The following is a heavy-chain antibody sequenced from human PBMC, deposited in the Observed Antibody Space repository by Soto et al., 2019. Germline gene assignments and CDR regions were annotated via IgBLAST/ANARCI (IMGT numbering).Heavy chain of an antibody. Sequence: GASVKVSCKASGYTFTSYGISWVRQAPGQGLEWMGWISAYNGNTNYAQKLQGRVTMTTDTSTSTAYMELRSLRSDDTAVYYCARGPWGRYCSSTSCYTVGYYYYYYGMDVWGQGTTVTVSS. CDR2: ISAYNGNT. V-gene: IGHV1-18*01. D-gene: IGHD2-2*02. CDR3: ARGPWGRYCSSTSCYTVGYYYYYYGMDV. J-gene: IGHJ6*02. CDR1: GYTFTSYG.